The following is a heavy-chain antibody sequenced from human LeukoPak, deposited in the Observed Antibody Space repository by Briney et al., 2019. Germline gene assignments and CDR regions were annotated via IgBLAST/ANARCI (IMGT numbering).Heavy chain of an antibody. D-gene: IGHD5-18*01. CDR3: ARGQGIQLWIY. CDR2: INHSGST. CDR1: GGSFSGYY. J-gene: IGHJ4*02. Sequence: SETLSLTCAVYGGSFSGYYWSWIRQPPGKGLEWIGEINHSGSTNYNPSLKSRVTISVDTSKNQLSPKLSSVTAADTAVYYCARGQGIQLWIYWGQGTLVTVSS. V-gene: IGHV4-34*01.